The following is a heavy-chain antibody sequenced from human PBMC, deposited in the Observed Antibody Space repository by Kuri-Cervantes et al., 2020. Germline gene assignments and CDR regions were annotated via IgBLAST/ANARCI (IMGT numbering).Heavy chain of an antibody. CDR2: ISGSGITI. D-gene: IGHD3-10*01. V-gene: IGHV3-48*04. Sequence: GGSLRLSCAASGFTFSSYSMNWVRQAPGKGLEWVSYISGSGITIYYADSVKGRFTISRDNAKNSLYLQMNSLRAEDTAVYYCARSKPFGESYFDNWGQGTLVTVSS. J-gene: IGHJ4*02. CDR1: GFTFSSYS. CDR3: ARSKPFGESYFDN.